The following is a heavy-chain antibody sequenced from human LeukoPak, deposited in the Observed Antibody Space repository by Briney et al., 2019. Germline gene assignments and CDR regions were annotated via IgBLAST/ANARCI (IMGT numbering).Heavy chain of an antibody. V-gene: IGHV4-34*01. D-gene: IGHD1-26*01. J-gene: IGHJ4*02. CDR2: INHSGST. Sequence: SETLSLTCAVYGGSFSGYYWSWIRQPPGKGLEWIGEINHSGSTNYNPSLKSRVTISVDTSKNQFSLKLSSVTAADTAVYYCARGRGYSGSFHYWAQGTLVTVSS. CDR3: ARGRGYSGSFHY. CDR1: GGSFSGYY.